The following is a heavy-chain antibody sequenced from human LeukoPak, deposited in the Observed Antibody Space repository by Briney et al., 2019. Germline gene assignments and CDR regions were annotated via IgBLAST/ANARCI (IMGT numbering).Heavy chain of an antibody. V-gene: IGHV1-69*13. D-gene: IGHD3-22*01. Sequence: SVKVSCKASGGTFSSYAISWVRQAPGQGLEWMGGIIPIFGTANYAQKFQGRVTITADESTSTAYMELSGLRSEDTAVYYCARLGDYYDSSGYYGYVDYWGQGTLATVSS. CDR2: IIPIFGTA. CDR1: GGTFSSYA. CDR3: ARLGDYYDSSGYYGYVDY. J-gene: IGHJ4*02.